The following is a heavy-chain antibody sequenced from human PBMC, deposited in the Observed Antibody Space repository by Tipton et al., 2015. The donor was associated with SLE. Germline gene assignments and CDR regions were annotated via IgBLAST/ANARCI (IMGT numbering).Heavy chain of an antibody. CDR1: GGSFSGYY. D-gene: IGHD3-3*01. Sequence: TLSLTCAVYGGSFSGYYWSWIRQPPGKGLEWIGEIKHSGSTNYNPSLKSRVTISVDTSKNQFSLKLSSVTAADTAVYYCARDNLWNRGYYFGGGEDYYYYYMDVWGKGTTVTVSS. V-gene: IGHV4-34*01. CDR2: IKHSGST. J-gene: IGHJ6*03. CDR3: ARDNLWNRGYYFGGGEDYYYYYMDV.